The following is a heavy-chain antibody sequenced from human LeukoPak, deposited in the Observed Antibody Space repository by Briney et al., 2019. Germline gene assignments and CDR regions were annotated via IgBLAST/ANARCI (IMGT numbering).Heavy chain of an antibody. CDR3: ARDEIPSGT. CDR2: FSGSRQNT. V-gene: IGHV3-23*01. J-gene: IGHJ3*01. Sequence: GGSLRLSCAVSGFIFNNYALSWVRQTPGKGLEWVSDFSGSRQNTYYADAVKGQFSISRDNSRSTVALQMDSLRVEDTGIYYCARDEIPSGTWGQGTMVIVSS. D-gene: IGHD6-25*01. CDR1: GFIFNNYA.